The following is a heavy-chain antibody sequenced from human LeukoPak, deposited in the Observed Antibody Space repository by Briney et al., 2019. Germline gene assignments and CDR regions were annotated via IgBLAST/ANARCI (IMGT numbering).Heavy chain of an antibody. CDR3: ARAISYGAQPEGYFDY. V-gene: IGHV3-66*01. CDR1: GFTVSSNY. D-gene: IGHD4-17*01. CDR2: IYSGGST. J-gene: IGHJ4*02. Sequence: PGGSLRLSCAASGFTVSSNYMSWVRQAPGKGLEWVSVIYSGGSTYYADSVKGRFTISRDNSKNTLYLQMNSLRAEDTAVYYCARAISYGAQPEGYFDYWGQGTLVTVSS.